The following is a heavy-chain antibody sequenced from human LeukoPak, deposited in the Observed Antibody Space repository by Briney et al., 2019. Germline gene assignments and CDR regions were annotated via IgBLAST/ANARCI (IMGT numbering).Heavy chain of an antibody. CDR2: ISSSSSYI. Sequence: PGGSLRLSCAASGFTFSSYSMNWVRQAPGKGLEWVSSISSSSSYIYYADSVKGRFTISRDNAKNSLYLQMNSLRAEDTAVYYCAKDLTIFGVVIINQYFQHWGQGTLVTVSS. V-gene: IGHV3-21*01. J-gene: IGHJ1*01. CDR3: AKDLTIFGVVIINQYFQH. CDR1: GFTFSSYS. D-gene: IGHD3-3*01.